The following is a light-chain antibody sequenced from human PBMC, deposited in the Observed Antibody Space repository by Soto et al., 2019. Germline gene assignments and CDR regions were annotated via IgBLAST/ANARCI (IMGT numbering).Light chain of an antibody. CDR1: QSIGGW. CDR3: QQHNDYAT. Sequence: MTQSPPTLSASVGDRVTLTCRASQSIGGWLAWYQQRPGKAPKLLIYDASTLASGVPSRFTGSGSGTHFTLTIDNLQPDDAATYYCQQHNDYATFGQGT. V-gene: IGKV1-5*01. CDR2: DAS. J-gene: IGKJ2*01.